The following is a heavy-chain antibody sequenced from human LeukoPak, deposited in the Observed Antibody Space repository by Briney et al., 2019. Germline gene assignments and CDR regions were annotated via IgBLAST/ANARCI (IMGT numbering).Heavy chain of an antibody. CDR2: ISTYSGNT. Sequence: GASVKVSCKASGYIFTSYGINWVRQAPGQGLEWMGWISTYSGNTKYAQKFQGRVIMTTDTSTSTVYMQLRSLTSDDTAVYYCARDRALGELFDLFGYWGQGTLVTVSS. J-gene: IGHJ4*02. CDR1: GYIFTSYG. V-gene: IGHV1-18*01. D-gene: IGHD3-10*01. CDR3: ARDRALGELFDLFGY.